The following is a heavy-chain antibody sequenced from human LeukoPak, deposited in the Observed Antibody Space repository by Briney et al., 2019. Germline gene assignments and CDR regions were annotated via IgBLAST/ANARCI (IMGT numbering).Heavy chain of an antibody. V-gene: IGHV4-39*07. CDR3: AREPTMIVDFYY. D-gene: IGHD3-22*01. CDR2: IYYSGST. Sequence: ASETLSLTCTVSGGSISSSSYYWGWIPQPPGKGLEWSGSIYYSGSTYYTPSLTSRVTISADTSTHQFSLKLRSVTAADTAVYYCAREPTMIVDFYYWGQRDLVSVSS. J-gene: IGHJ4*02. CDR1: GGSISSSSYY.